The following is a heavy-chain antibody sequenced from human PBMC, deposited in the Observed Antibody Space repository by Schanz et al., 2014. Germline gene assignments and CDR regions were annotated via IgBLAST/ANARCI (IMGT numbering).Heavy chain of an antibody. D-gene: IGHD6-19*01. CDR3: ARDDGFSSG. Sequence: QVHLVQSGSELKKPGASVKVSCKASGYIFIGYFIHWVRQAPGQGLEWMGWINPGSGDTKDSPKFQGRVTMTRETSITTAYMELNRLTYDDTAVYYCARDDGFSSGWGQGTLVTVSS. V-gene: IGHV1-2*02. CDR2: INPGSGDT. CDR1: GYIFIGYF. J-gene: IGHJ4*02.